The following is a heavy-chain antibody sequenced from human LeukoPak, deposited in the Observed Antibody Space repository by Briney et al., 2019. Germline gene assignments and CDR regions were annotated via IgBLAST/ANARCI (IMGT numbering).Heavy chain of an antibody. CDR1: GITFTNYA. J-gene: IGHJ4*02. CDR3: AKDGGMVGATTISYFDY. V-gene: IGHV3-23*01. D-gene: IGHD1-26*01. CDR2: ISSSGGST. Sequence: PGGSLRLSCAASGITFTNYATSWVRQAPGKGLEWVSAISSSGGSTYYADSVKGRFTIPRDKSKNTLYLQMNSLRAEDTAVYYCAKDGGMVGATTISYFDYWGQGTLVTVSS.